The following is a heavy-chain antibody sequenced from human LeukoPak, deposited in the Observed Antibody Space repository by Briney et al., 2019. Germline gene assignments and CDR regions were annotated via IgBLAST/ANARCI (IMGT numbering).Heavy chain of an antibody. CDR2: ISAYNGNT. J-gene: IGHJ4*02. V-gene: IGHV1-18*04. CDR1: GYTFTGYY. D-gene: IGHD6-13*01. CDR3: ARENSSPVNLDY. Sequence: ASVKVSCKASGYTFTGYYMHWVRQAPGQGLEWMGWISAYNGNTNYAQKLQGRVTMTTDTSTSTAYMELRSLRSDDTAVYYCARENSSPVNLDYWGQGTLVTVSS.